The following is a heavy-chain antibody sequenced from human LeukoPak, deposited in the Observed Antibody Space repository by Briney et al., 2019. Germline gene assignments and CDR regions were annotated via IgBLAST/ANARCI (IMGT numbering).Heavy chain of an antibody. V-gene: IGHV4-39*01. CDR1: GGSISSSSYY. CDR3: ARRGVATTTDV. CDR2: IYYSGST. Sequence: SETLSLTRTVSGGSISSSSYYWGWIRQPPGKGLEWIGSIYYSGSTYYNPSLKSRVTISVDTSKNQFSLKLSSVTAADTAVYYCARRGVATTTDVWGQGTLVTVSS. J-gene: IGHJ4*02. D-gene: IGHD5-12*01.